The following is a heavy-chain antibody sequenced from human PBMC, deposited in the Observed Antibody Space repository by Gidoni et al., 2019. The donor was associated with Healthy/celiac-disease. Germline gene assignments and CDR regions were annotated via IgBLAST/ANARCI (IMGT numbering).Heavy chain of an antibody. CDR3: ARYKLGYFDY. CDR2: IFPSGSP. J-gene: IGHJ4*02. Sequence: QVQLQESGPGLVKPSGTLSSTCAVSGGSISSSNWWSWVRQPPGKGLEWIGEIFPSGSPNYNPSLKRRVTISVDKSKNQFSLQLSSVTAADTAVYYCARYKLGYFDYWGQGTLVTVSS. CDR1: GGSISSSNW. D-gene: IGHD7-27*01. V-gene: IGHV4-4*02.